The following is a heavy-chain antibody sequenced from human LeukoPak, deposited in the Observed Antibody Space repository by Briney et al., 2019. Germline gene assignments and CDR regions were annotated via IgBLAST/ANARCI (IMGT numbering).Heavy chain of an antibody. CDR1: GYTFTGYY. Sequence: ASVKVSCKASGYTFTGYYMHWVRQAPGQGLEWMGRINPNSGGTNYAQKLQGRVTMTTDTSTSTAYMELRSLRSDDTAVYYCARLTRDDSSGYYYGYWGQGTLVTVSS. CDR3: ARLTRDDSSGYYYGY. CDR2: INPNSGGT. D-gene: IGHD3-22*01. J-gene: IGHJ4*01. V-gene: IGHV1-2*06.